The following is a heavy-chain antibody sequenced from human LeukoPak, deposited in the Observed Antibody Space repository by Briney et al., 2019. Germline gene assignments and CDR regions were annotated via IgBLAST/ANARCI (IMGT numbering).Heavy chain of an antibody. V-gene: IGHV3-30-3*01. D-gene: IGHD3-9*01. CDR1: GFTFSSYA. J-gene: IGHJ4*02. CDR3: AKDSVEDILTGYYGY. CDR2: ISYDGSNK. Sequence: GGSLRLSCAASGFTFSSYAMHWVRQAPGKGLEWVAVISYDGSNKYYADSVKGRFTISRDNSKNTLYLQMNSLRAEDTAVYYCAKDSVEDILTGYYGYWGQGTLVTVSS.